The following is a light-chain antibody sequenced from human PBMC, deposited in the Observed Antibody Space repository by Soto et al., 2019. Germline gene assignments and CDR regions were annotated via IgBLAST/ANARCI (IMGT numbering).Light chain of an antibody. Sequence: QSVLTQPHSVSGSPGQSVTISCTGTSSDVGGYNYVSWYQQHPGKAPKLMIYDVSKRPSGVPDRFSGSKSGNTASLTISGLQAEDEADYYCCSYAGSYIYYVFGTGTKVTVL. CDR2: DVS. CDR3: CSYAGSYIYYV. J-gene: IGLJ1*01. CDR1: SSDVGGYNY. V-gene: IGLV2-11*01.